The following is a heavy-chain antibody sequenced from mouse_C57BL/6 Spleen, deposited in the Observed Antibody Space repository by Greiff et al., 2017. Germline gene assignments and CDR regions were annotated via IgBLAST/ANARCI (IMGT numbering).Heavy chain of an antibody. Sequence: PIQGLEWIGNIDPSDSETHYNQKFKDKATLTVDKSSSTAYMQLSSLTSEDSAVYYCARAYYSNPWFAYWGQGTLVTVSA. CDR2: IDPSDSET. J-gene: IGHJ3*01. D-gene: IGHD2-5*01. V-gene: IGHV1-52*01. CDR3: ARAYYSNPWFAY.